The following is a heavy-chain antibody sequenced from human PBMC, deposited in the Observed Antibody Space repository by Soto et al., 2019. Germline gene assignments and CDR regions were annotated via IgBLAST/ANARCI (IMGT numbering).Heavy chain of an antibody. Sequence: QVQLVESGGGVVQPGSSLRLSCAASGFTFSSYAMHWVRQAPGKGLEWVAVISYDGSNKYYADSVKGRFNISRDNSKNTLYLQMNSLRAEDTAVYYCARDIGNYGIDYWGQGTLVTVS. CDR3: ARDIGNYGIDY. D-gene: IGHD3-10*01. V-gene: IGHV3-30-3*01. J-gene: IGHJ4*02. CDR2: ISYDGSNK. CDR1: GFTFSSYA.